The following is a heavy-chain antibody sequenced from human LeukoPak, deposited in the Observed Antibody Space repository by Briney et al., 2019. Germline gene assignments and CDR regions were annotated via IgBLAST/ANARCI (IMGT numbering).Heavy chain of an antibody. D-gene: IGHD6-19*01. CDR3: VEQWLAGDAFDI. CDR1: GFTFSSYA. J-gene: IGHJ3*02. V-gene: IGHV3-23*01. Sequence: GGSLRLSCAASGFTFSSYAMSWVRQARGKGVEGGSAFSGRGDNTYYADSVMGRFTISRDNSKNTLYLQMNSLRAEDTAVYYCVEQWLAGDAFDIWGQGTMVTVSS. CDR2: FSGRGDNT.